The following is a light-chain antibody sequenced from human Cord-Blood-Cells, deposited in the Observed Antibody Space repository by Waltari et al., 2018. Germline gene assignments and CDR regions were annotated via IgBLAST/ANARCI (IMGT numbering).Light chain of an antibody. CDR1: QSVLYSSNNKNY. CDR3: QQYYSTPPT. V-gene: IGKV4-1*01. J-gene: IGKJ1*01. Sequence: DIVMTKSPDSLAGSLGERATINCKTRQSVLYSSNNKNYLAWYQQKPGQPPKLLIYWASTRESGVPDRFSGSGSGTDFTLTISSLQAEDVAVYYCQQYYSTPPTFGQGTKVEIK. CDR2: WAS.